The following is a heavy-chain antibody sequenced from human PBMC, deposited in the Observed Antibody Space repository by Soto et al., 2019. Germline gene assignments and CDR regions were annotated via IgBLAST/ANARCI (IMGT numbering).Heavy chain of an antibody. V-gene: IGHV3-23*01. J-gene: IGHJ4*02. Sequence: GGALRVSCAASGFTFINYAMSGVRQAPGEGLEWVSTISGNGANTHYADSVKGRFSISRDNSKNTLYIQMNSLRAEDTAVYYCAKDYGSSRYFFDYWGQGALVPVSS. CDR1: GFTFINYA. CDR2: ISGNGANT. CDR3: AKDYGSSRYFFDY. D-gene: IGHD6-19*01.